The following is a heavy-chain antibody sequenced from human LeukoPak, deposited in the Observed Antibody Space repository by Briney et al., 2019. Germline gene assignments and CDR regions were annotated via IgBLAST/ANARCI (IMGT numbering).Heavy chain of an antibody. Sequence: PSETLSLTCTVSGGSISSSSYYWGWIRQPPGKGLEWIGSIYYSGSTYYNPSLKSRVTISVDTSKNQFSLKLSSVTAADTAVYYCAITDYYDSSGYYYFDYWGQGTLVTVSS. V-gene: IGHV4-39*01. CDR3: AITDYYDSSGYYYFDY. D-gene: IGHD3-22*01. CDR1: GGSISSSSYY. J-gene: IGHJ4*02. CDR2: IYYSGST.